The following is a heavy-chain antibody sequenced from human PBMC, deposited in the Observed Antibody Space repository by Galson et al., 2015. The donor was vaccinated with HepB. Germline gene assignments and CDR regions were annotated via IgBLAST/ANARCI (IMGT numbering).Heavy chain of an antibody. J-gene: IGHJ6*03. CDR2: MNPNSGNT. D-gene: IGHD3-9*01. CDR3: ARGCSPTYYDILTGNYYMDV. V-gene: IGHV1-8*01. Sequence: SVKVSCKASGYTFTSYDINWVRQATGQGLEWMGWMNPNSGNTGYAQKFQGRVTMTRNTSISTAYMELSSLRSEDTAVYYCARGCSPTYYDILTGNYYMDVWGKGTTVTVSS. CDR1: GYTFTSYD.